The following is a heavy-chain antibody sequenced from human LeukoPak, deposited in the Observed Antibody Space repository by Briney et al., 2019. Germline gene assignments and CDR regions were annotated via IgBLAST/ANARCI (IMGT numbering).Heavy chain of an antibody. V-gene: IGHV3-9*01. D-gene: IGHD2-21*01. J-gene: IGHJ6*03. CDR2: ISWNSGKI. CDR3: AKDASIRARRYFYYMDV. Sequence: PGRSLRLSCAASGFIFDDYAMHWVRQAPGKGLEWVSGISWNSGKIGYADSVKGRFTISRDNARNSLYLQMNSLRAEDTALYYCAKDASIRARRYFYYMDVWGKGTTVTVSS. CDR1: GFIFDDYA.